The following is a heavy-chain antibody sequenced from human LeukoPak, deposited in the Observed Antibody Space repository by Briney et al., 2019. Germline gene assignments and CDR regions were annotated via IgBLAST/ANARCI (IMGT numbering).Heavy chain of an antibody. D-gene: IGHD3-22*01. CDR3: ARVDSSGYDDAFDF. CDR2: VYDSGST. CDR1: SGSIRSYY. V-gene: IGHV4-59*01. J-gene: IGHJ3*01. Sequence: SETLSLTCTVSSGSIRSYYWTWIRQPPAKGLEWIGYVYDSGSTNYNPSLKSRVTISVDTSKNQFSLKLNSVTAADTAVYYCARVDSSGYDDAFDFWGQGTMVTVSS.